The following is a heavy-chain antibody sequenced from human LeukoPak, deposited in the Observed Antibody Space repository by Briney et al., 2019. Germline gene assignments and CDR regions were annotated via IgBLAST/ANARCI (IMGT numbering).Heavy chain of an antibody. V-gene: IGHV3-30*03. J-gene: IGHJ6*03. Sequence: GRSLRLSCAASGFTFSSYGMHWVRQAPGKGLEWVAVISYDGSNKYYADSVKGRFTISRGNAKNSLFLQMNSLRAEDTAVYYCARVLRYCSGGNCYSGGLGYMDVWGKGTTVTISS. CDR2: ISYDGSNK. CDR1: GFTFSSYG. D-gene: IGHD2-15*01. CDR3: ARVLRYCSGGNCYSGGLGYMDV.